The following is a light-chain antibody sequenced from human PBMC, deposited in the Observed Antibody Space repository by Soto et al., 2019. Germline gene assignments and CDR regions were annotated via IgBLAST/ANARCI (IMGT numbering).Light chain of an antibody. J-gene: IGLJ1*01. CDR3: SSYTTSSTRV. Sequence: QSALTQPASVSGSPGQSITISCTGTSSDVGDYNFVSWYQQHPGKAPKLMIFEVTNRPSGVSNRFSGSKPGNTASLTISGLQAEDEADYYCSSYTTSSTRVFGTGTKVTVL. CDR1: SSDVGDYNF. CDR2: EVT. V-gene: IGLV2-14*01.